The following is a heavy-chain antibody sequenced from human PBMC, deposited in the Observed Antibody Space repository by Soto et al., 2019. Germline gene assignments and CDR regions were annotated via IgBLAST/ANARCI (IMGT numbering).Heavy chain of an antibody. CDR3: ARSAASFGGAGYLGA. D-gene: IGHD3-10*01. CDR2: FNPGGST. CDR1: GGPFSGFF. J-gene: IGHJ5*02. V-gene: IGHV4-34*01. Sequence: PPETLSPTCGVHGGPFSGFFWSWIRQSPGKGLEWIGEFNPGGSTNYNPSLKSRLTISADRSTSQVSLRLTSVTAADAAVYFCARSAASFGGAGYLGAWGQGTLVTVSS.